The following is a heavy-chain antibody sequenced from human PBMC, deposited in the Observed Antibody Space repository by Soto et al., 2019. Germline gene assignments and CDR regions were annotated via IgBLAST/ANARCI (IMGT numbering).Heavy chain of an antibody. CDR3: ARGPWPRGDSSGFYYYFDY. D-gene: IGHD3-22*01. V-gene: IGHV3-13*04. Sequence: GGSLRLSCAASGFTFSTHDMHWVRQATGKGLEWVSAIGTAGDTYYPDSVKGRFAISRENAKNSLYLQVNSLRVGDTAVYYCARGPWPRGDSSGFYYYFDYWGQGTLVTVSS. CDR1: GFTFSTHD. J-gene: IGHJ4*02. CDR2: IGTAGDT.